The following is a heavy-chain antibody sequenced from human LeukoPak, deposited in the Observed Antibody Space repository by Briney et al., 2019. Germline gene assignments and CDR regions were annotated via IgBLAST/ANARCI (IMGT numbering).Heavy chain of an antibody. CDR1: AYSFATYG. D-gene: IGHD6-19*01. V-gene: IGHV1-18*01. CDR2: FSGSSGIT. J-gene: IGHJ3*02. Sequence: ASVKVSCKGSAYSFATYGIGWVRQAPGQGLEWMGWFSGSSGITDYALKVQDRVTMTTDTATNTAYMELSSLRSEDTAVYYCARDHAVHTQYMAFDIWGQGTMVTVSS. CDR3: ARDHAVHTQYMAFDI.